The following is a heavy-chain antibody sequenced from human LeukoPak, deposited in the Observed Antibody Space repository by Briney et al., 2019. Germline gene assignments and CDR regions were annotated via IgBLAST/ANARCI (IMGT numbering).Heavy chain of an antibody. Sequence: ASVKVSCETSGYNFVNYGVSWVRQAPGQGLEWMRWISAVNGDANSAHKFRGRLSMTMDTSTSTAYMELRSLRSDDTALYFCARDYKSSCSGATCLYFDYWGQGTLVTVSS. D-gene: IGHD2-15*01. CDR1: GYNFVNYG. J-gene: IGHJ4*02. CDR2: ISAVNGDA. V-gene: IGHV1-18*01. CDR3: ARDYKSSCSGATCLYFDY.